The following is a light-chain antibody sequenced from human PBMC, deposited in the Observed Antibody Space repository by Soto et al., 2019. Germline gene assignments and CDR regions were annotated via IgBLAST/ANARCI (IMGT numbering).Light chain of an antibody. J-gene: IGKJ2*01. CDR3: QHYGSSPTP. Sequence: EIVLTQSPGTLSLSPGERATLSCRASQSVSSSYLAWYQQNAGQAPRLLIYGASRRATGIPDRFSGSGSGTDFTLTISRREPEDFSMYYCQHYGSSPTPFGQGTKVEIK. CDR1: QSVSSSY. V-gene: IGKV3-20*01. CDR2: GAS.